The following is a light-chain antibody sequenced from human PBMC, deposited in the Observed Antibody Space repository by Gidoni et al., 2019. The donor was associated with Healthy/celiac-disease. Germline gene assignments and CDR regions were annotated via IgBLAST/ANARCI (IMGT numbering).Light chain of an antibody. V-gene: IGLV3-9*01. CDR2: RDS. Sequence: SYALTQPLSLSVDLGQTARITCGGNNLGSKNVHWYQQKPGQAPVLVIYRDSNRPSGIPERFSGSNSGNTATLTISRAQAGDEADYYCQVWDSSSVVFGGGTKLTVL. CDR3: QVWDSSSVV. J-gene: IGLJ2*01. CDR1: NLGSKN.